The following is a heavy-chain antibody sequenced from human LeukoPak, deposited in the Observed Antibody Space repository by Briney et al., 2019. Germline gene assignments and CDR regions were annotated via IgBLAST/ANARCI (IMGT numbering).Heavy chain of an antibody. D-gene: IGHD3-22*01. Sequence: ASVKVSCKASGYTFTSYGISWVRQAPGQGLEWMGWISAYNGNTNYAQKLQGRVTMTTDTSTSTAYMELRSLRSDDTAVYYCARVEYYYDSSGYRPNWFDPWGQGTLVTVSS. CDR1: GYTFTSYG. J-gene: IGHJ5*02. CDR2: ISAYNGNT. CDR3: ARVEYYYDSSGYRPNWFDP. V-gene: IGHV1-18*01.